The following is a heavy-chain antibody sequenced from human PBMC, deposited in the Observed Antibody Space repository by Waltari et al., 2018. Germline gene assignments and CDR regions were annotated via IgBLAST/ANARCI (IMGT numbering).Heavy chain of an antibody. CDR1: GGSISSGGYS. J-gene: IGHJ4*02. Sequence: QLQLQESGSGLVKPSQTLSLTCAVSGGSISSGGYSWSWIRQPPGKGLEWIGYIYHSGSTYYNPSLKSRGTISVDRSKNQFSLKLSSVTAADTAVYYCARGYCTNGVCYTGYFDYWGQGTLVTVSS. V-gene: IGHV4-30-2*01. CDR2: IYHSGST. D-gene: IGHD2-8*01. CDR3: ARGYCTNGVCYTGYFDY.